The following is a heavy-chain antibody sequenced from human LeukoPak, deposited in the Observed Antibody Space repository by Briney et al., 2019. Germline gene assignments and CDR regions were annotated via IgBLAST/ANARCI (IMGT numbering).Heavy chain of an antibody. CDR2: INTNSGGT. J-gene: IGHJ4*02. CDR1: GYTFTGYY. CDR3: AREGRYYDFWSGYWNFDY. D-gene: IGHD3-3*01. Sequence: ASVKVSCKASGYTFTGYYMHWVRQAPGQGLEWMGWINTNSGGTNYAQKFQGRVTMTRDTSISTAYMELSRLRSDDTAVYYCAREGRYYDFWSGYWNFDYWGQGTLVTVSS. V-gene: IGHV1-2*02.